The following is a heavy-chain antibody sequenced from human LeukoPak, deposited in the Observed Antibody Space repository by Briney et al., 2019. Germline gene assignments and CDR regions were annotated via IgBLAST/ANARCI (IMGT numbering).Heavy chain of an antibody. V-gene: IGHV3-33*08. CDR2: IWYDGSNK. D-gene: IGHD1-1*01. J-gene: IGHJ4*02. CDR1: GFTVSSTY. CDR3: ARCAERIHDPENYFDY. Sequence: GGSLRLSCAASGFTVSSTYMSWVRQAPGKGLEWVAVIWYDGSNKYYADSVKGRFTISRDNSKNTLFLQMNSLRAEDTAVYYCARCAERIHDPENYFDYWGQGTLVTVSS.